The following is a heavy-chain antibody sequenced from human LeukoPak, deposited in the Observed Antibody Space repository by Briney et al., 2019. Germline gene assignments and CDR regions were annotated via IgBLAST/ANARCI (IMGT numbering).Heavy chain of an antibody. D-gene: IGHD3-16*01. J-gene: IGHJ3*01. CDR2: MKWDGSEK. CDR1: GFTFSAYW. Sequence: GGSLRLSCVGSGFTFSAYWMTWVRQAPGKGLEGVANMKWDGSEKHYVDSVKGRFTISRDNTKSSLYLQMNGLRAEDTAVYYCARPAYTAAYDLWGQGTLVTVSS. CDR3: ARPAYTAAYDL. V-gene: IGHV3-7*01.